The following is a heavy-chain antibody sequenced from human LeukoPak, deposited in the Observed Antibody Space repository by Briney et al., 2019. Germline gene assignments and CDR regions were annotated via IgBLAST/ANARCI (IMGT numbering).Heavy chain of an antibody. V-gene: IGHV4-34*01. CDR3: ARGRGSSSWYSDY. Sequence: SETLSLTCAVYGGSFSGYYWSWIRQPPGKGLEWIGEINHSGSTNYNPPLKSRVTISVDTSKNQFSLKLSSVTAADTAVYYCARGRGSSSWYSDYWGQGTLVTVSS. CDR1: GGSFSGYY. D-gene: IGHD6-13*01. J-gene: IGHJ4*02. CDR2: INHSGST.